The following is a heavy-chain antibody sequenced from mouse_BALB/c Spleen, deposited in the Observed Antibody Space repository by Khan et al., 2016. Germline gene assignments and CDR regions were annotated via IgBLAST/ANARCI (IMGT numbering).Heavy chain of an antibody. Sequence: EVQLQESGAELVKPGASVKLSCTASGFNIKDTYMHWVKQRPEQGLEWIGRIDPANGNTKYDPKFQGKATITADTSSNTAYLQLSSLTSADTAVYYCARAPDGYDVGFAYWGQGTLVTVSA. J-gene: IGHJ3*01. CDR2: IDPANGNT. CDR1: GFNIKDTY. CDR3: ARAPDGYDVGFAY. V-gene: IGHV14-3*02. D-gene: IGHD2-2*01.